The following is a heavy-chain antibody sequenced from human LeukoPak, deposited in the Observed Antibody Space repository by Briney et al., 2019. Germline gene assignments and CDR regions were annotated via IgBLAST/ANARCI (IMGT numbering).Heavy chain of an antibody. V-gene: IGHV4-34*01. CDR2: INHSGST. J-gene: IGHJ4*02. Sequence: SETLSLTCAIYGGSFSGYYWSWIRQPPGKGLEWIGEINHSGSTNYNPSLRSRVTISVDTSKNQFSLKLSSVTAADTAVYYCARQAGGYWGQGTLVTVSS. D-gene: IGHD2-15*01. CDR3: ARQAGGY. CDR1: GGSFSGYY.